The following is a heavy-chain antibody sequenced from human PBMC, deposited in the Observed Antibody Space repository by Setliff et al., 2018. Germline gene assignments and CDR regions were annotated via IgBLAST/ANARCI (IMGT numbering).Heavy chain of an antibody. CDR3: SRDQDYQYYYDSSGRDAFDI. J-gene: IGHJ3*02. CDR2: ISPYNGDT. Sequence: ASVKVSCKASGYIFNTFGISWVRRAPGQGLEWIGWISPYNGDTKYAQKLQDRVTMTTDTSTSTAYMELRSLRSDDTAVYYCSRDQDYQYYYDSSGRDAFDIWGQGIMVTVSS. D-gene: IGHD3-22*01. CDR1: GYIFNTFG. V-gene: IGHV1-18*01.